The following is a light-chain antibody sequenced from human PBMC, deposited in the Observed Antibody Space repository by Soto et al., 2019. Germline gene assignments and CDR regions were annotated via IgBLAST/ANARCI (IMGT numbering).Light chain of an antibody. CDR2: AAS. V-gene: IGKV1-39*01. CDR1: QSIGTY. CDR3: QQTFSVPPT. J-gene: IGKJ4*01. Sequence: DIQMTHSPSSLSASVGGSVTITCRASQSIGTYLNWYQQESGRAPRLLICAASSLQSGVPSRFSGSGSGVNFTLSVSNLQPGDFATYYCQQTFSVPPTFGGGTKVDLK.